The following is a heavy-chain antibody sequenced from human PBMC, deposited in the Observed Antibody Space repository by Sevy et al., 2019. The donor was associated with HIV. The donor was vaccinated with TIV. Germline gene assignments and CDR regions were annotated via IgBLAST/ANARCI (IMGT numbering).Heavy chain of an antibody. CDR1: GYTFTDRY. CDR2: INPDTGNT. CDR3: ARVHPPRLSGHDSGWYPFDY. V-gene: IGHV1-2*02. J-gene: IGHJ4*02. Sequence: ASVKVSCQTSGYTFTDRYIHWVRQAPGQGLEWMGYINPDTGNTRYVQKFQARVTMTGDTSVSTAYMELRRLTSDDTAVYFCARVHPPRLSGHDSGWYPFDYWGQGTLVTVSS. D-gene: IGHD6-19*01.